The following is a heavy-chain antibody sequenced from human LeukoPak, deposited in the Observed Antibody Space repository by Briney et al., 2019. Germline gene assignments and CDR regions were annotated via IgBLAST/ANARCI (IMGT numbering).Heavy chain of an antibody. CDR2: IRKDGSEI. CDR1: GFTFSSYW. Sequence: GGSLRLSCAASGFTFSSYWMSWVRQAPGKGLEWVANIRKDGSEIYYVDSVKGRFTISRDNAKNSLYLQMNSLRAEDTAVYYCARHDYNFEYWGQGTLVTVSS. V-gene: IGHV3-7*01. D-gene: IGHD5-24*01. J-gene: IGHJ4*02. CDR3: ARHDYNFEY.